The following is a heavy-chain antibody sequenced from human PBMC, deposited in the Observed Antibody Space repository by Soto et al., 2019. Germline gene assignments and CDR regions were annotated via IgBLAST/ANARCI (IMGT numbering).Heavy chain of an antibody. J-gene: IGHJ3*02. D-gene: IGHD3-16*01. V-gene: IGHV3-33*01. Sequence: QVQLVESGGGVVQPGRSLRLSCAASGFTFSSYGMHWVRQAPGKGLEWVAVIWYDGSNKYYADSVKGRFTISRDNSKKTRYVKMNSIRAEDTAVYYCARDQGEFLPDAFDIWGQGTMVTVSS. CDR1: GFTFSSYG. CDR2: IWYDGSNK. CDR3: ARDQGEFLPDAFDI.